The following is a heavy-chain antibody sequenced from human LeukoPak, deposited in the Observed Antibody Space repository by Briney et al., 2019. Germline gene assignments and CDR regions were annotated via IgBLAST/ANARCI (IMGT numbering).Heavy chain of an antibody. Sequence: GGSLRLSCAASGFTFRSYAIHWVRQAPGKGLEWVAFISWDGTIKYYADSVKGRFSISRDNSKNTLSLQMNSLRGEDTAVYYCGRNPSQTYPTEQRGPGTLVTVSS. J-gene: IGHJ4*02. D-gene: IGHD1-1*01. V-gene: IGHV3-30-3*01. CDR1: GFTFRSYA. CDR3: GRNPSQTYPTEQ. CDR2: ISWDGTIK.